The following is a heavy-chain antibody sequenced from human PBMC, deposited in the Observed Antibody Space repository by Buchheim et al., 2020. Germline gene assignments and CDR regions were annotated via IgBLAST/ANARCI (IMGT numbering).Heavy chain of an antibody. V-gene: IGHV3-33*01. D-gene: IGHD6-13*01. Sequence: QVQLVESGGGVVQPGRSLRLSCAASGFTFSSYGMHWVRQAPGKGLEWVAVIWYDGSNKYYADSVKGRFTISRDNSKNTLYLQMNSLRAEDTAVYYCARDGAWRIATYYFDYWGQGTL. J-gene: IGHJ4*02. CDR1: GFTFSSYG. CDR3: ARDGAWRIATYYFDY. CDR2: IWYDGSNK.